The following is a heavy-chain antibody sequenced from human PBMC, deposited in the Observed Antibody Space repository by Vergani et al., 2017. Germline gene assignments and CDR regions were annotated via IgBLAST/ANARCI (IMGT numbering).Heavy chain of an antibody. Sequence: QLQLQESGPGLVKPSETLSLTCTVSGGSITYGAFYWGWIRQSPGKGLEWIGSIYYSVNKFYNPSLESRVTLSIDTTKNQFSLKLKSVTAADTAVYYCARCFRDEGMIYGGTVENWFDPWGQGTLVTVSS. CDR3: ARCFRDEGMIYGGTVENWFDP. D-gene: IGHD3-22*01. CDR2: IYYSVNK. J-gene: IGHJ5*02. V-gene: IGHV4-39*01. CDR1: GGSITYGAFY.